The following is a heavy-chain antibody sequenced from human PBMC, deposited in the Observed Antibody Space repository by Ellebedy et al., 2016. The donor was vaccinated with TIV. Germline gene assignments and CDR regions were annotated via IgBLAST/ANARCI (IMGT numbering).Heavy chain of an antibody. CDR3: ARENWTNDY. CDR1: GFSFSTLW. V-gene: IGHV3-7*04. Sequence: PGGSLRLSCAASGFSFSTLWMSWVRQAPGTGLEWVANINQDGSEKNYVDSVKGRFTMSRDNAKNSLYLQMNSVRAEDTAVYYCARENWTNDYWGQGTLVTVSS. J-gene: IGHJ4*02. D-gene: IGHD1/OR15-1a*01. CDR2: INQDGSEK.